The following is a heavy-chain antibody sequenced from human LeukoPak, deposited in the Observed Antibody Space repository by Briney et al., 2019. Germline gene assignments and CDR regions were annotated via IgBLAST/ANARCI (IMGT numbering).Heavy chain of an antibody. V-gene: IGHV3-33*01. CDR3: ARLGSSWSFDY. D-gene: IGHD6-13*01. CDR1: GFTFSSYG. CDR2: IWNDGSNK. J-gene: IGHJ4*02. Sequence: GGSLRLSCGASGFTFSSYGMNWVRQAPGKGLEWAAVIWNDGSNKYYADSVKGRFTISRDNSKNTVYLQMNSLRVGDTAVYYCARLGSSWSFDYWGQGTLVTVSS.